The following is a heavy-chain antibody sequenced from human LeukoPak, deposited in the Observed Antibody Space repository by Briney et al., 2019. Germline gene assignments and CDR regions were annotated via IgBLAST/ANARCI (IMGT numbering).Heavy chain of an antibody. Sequence: GGSLRLSCAASGFTFSGSLIHWVRQASGKGLEWVGLVRSKANSYATSYAASVKGRFTISRDDSKNTAYLQMNSLKTEDTAIYYCTSRGNYDSSYYMDVWGEGTTVTVSS. CDR1: GFTFSGSL. V-gene: IGHV3-73*01. J-gene: IGHJ6*03. D-gene: IGHD3-22*01. CDR2: VRSKANSYAT. CDR3: TSRGNYDSSYYMDV.